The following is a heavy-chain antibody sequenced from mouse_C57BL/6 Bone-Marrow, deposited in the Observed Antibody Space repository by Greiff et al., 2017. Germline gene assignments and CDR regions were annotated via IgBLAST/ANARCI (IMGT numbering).Heavy chain of an antibody. CDR2: ISYDGSN. J-gene: IGHJ4*01. D-gene: IGHD2-3*01. Sequence: EVQLQQSGPGLVKPSQSLSLTCSVTGYSITSGYYWNWIRQFPGNKLEWKGYISYDGSNNYNPSLKNRISITRDTSKNQFFLKLNSVTTEDTATYDGARVWLLPPYAMDYWGQGTSVTVSS. CDR3: ARVWLLPPYAMDY. V-gene: IGHV3-6*01. CDR1: GYSITSGYY.